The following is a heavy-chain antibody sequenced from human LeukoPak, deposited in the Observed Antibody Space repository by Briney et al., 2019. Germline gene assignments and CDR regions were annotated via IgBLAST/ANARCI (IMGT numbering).Heavy chain of an antibody. J-gene: IGHJ4*02. D-gene: IGHD3-22*01. CDR2: ISAYNGNT. CDR1: GYTFTSYG. V-gene: IGHV1-18*01. Sequence: ASVKVSCKASGYTFTSYGISWVRQAPGQGLEWMGWISAYNGNTSYAQKLQGRVTMTTDTSTSTAYMELRSLRSDDTAVYYCARRDYYDSSGPTGDYWGQGTLVTVSS. CDR3: ARRDYYDSSGPTGDY.